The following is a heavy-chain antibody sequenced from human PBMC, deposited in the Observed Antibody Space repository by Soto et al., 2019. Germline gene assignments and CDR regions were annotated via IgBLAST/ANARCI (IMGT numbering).Heavy chain of an antibody. CDR2: INHSGST. Sequence: PSETLSLTCAVYGGSFSGYYWSWIRQPPGKGLEWIGEINHSGSTNYNPSPKSRVTISVDTSKNQFSLKLSSVTAADTAVYYCARSNGSSRRFDPWGQGTLVTVSS. CDR3: ARSNGSSRRFDP. CDR1: GGSFSGYY. D-gene: IGHD1-26*01. V-gene: IGHV4-34*01. J-gene: IGHJ5*02.